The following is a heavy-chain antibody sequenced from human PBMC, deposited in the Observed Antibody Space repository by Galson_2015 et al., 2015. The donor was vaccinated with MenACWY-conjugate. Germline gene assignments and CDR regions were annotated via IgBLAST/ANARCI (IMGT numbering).Heavy chain of an antibody. Sequence: SLRLSCAASGFSFSSYRINWVRQAPGKGLEWVSYISSSGSTIYYADSLKGRFTISRDNAKNSLYLQMNSLRAEDTAVYYCARDGGIYSGTYYLDYWGQGTLVTVSS. V-gene: IGHV3-48*03. CDR1: GFSFSSYR. CDR2: ISSSGSTI. D-gene: IGHD1-26*01. CDR3: ARDGGIYSGTYYLDY. J-gene: IGHJ4*02.